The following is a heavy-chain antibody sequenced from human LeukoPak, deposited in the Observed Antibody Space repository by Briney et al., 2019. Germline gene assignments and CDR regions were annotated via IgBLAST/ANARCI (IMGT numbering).Heavy chain of an antibody. CDR3: ARESNSGYYLSY. Sequence: GGSLRLSCAASGFTVSSNYMSWVRQAPGKRLEWVSVIYSGGRTYYADSVKGRFTISRDNSKNTLYLQMNSLRAEDTAVYYCARESNSGYYLSYWGQGTLVTVSS. D-gene: IGHD3-22*01. V-gene: IGHV3-66*01. CDR2: IYSGGRT. CDR1: GFTVSSNY. J-gene: IGHJ4*02.